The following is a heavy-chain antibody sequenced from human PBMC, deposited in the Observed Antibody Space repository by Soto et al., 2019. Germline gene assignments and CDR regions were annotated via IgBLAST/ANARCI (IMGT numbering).Heavy chain of an antibody. CDR2: ISNSGDTI. V-gene: IGHV3-23*01. J-gene: IGHJ6*02. D-gene: IGHD2-2*01. Sequence: GGSLRLSCVASGLTFSYYTMSWVRQAPGKGLEWVSGISNSGDTIYYADSVKGRFTISRDNFKNTLYLQMNSLRADDTAVYYCADPGPAPTHYDYYEMDVWGQGTTVTISS. CDR3: ADPGPAPTHYDYYEMDV. CDR1: GLTFSYYT.